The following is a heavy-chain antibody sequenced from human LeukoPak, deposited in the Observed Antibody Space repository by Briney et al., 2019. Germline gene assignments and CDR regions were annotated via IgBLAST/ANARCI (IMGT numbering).Heavy chain of an antibody. V-gene: IGHV3-30*18. CDR1: GFTFSGYG. Sequence: GRSLRLSCAASGFTFSGYGMHWVRQAPGKGLEWVAVISYDGSNKYYADSVKGRFTISRDNSKNTLYLQMNSLRAEDTAVYYCAKDVQLERHSHFDYWGQGTLVTVSS. CDR3: AKDVQLERHSHFDY. CDR2: ISYDGSNK. D-gene: IGHD1-1*01. J-gene: IGHJ4*02.